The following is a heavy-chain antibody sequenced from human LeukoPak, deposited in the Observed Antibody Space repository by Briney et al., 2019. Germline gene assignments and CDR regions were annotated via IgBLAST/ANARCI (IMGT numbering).Heavy chain of an antibody. CDR2: IIPILGIE. CDR1: GGTFSSYT. V-gene: IGHV1-69*02. CDR3: ASGTRSSSWYPAVDY. D-gene: IGHD6-13*01. Sequence: SVKVSCKASGGTFSSYTISWVRQAPGQGLEWMGRIIPILGIENYAQKFQGRVTITADESTSTADMEPSSLRSEDTAVYYCASGTRSSSWYPAVDYWGQGTLVTVSS. J-gene: IGHJ4*02.